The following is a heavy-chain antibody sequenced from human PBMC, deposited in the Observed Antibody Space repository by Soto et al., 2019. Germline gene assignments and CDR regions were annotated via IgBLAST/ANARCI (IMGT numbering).Heavy chain of an antibody. D-gene: IGHD6-6*01. CDR3: ARDWAPVGQLELYNWFDP. CDR1: GFTFSDYY. V-gene: IGHV3-11*01. Sequence: QVQLVESGGGLVKPGGSLRLSCAASGFTFSDYYMSWIRQAPGKGLEWVSYISSSGSTIYYADSVKGRLTISRDNAKNSLYLQMNSLRAEDTAVYYCARDWAPVGQLELYNWFDPWGQGTLVTVSS. CDR2: ISSSGSTI. J-gene: IGHJ5*02.